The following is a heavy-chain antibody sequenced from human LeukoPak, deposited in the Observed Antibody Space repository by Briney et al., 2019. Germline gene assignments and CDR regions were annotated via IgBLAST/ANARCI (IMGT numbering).Heavy chain of an antibody. Sequence: GGTLRLSCAASGFTFGSYGMSWVRQAPGKGLEWVSAISGSGGSAYYADSVKGRFTISRDNSKNTLYLQMNSLRAEDTAVYYCANTYYYGSGSYWEDAFDIWGQGTMVTVSS. CDR2: ISGSGGSA. V-gene: IGHV3-23*01. CDR3: ANTYYYGSGSYWEDAFDI. J-gene: IGHJ3*02. D-gene: IGHD3-10*01. CDR1: GFTFGSYG.